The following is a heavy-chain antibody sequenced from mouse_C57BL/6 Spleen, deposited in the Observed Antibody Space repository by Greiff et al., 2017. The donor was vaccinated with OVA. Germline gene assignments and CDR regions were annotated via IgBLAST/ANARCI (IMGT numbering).Heavy chain of an antibody. Sequence: VQLVESGAELVRPGASVTLSCKASGYTFTDYEMHWVKQTPVHGLEWIGAIDPETGGTAYNQKFKGKAILTADKSSSTAYMELRSLTSEDSAVYYCTRKLTGTGPYFDYWGQGTTLTVSS. CDR3: TRKLTGTGPYFDY. CDR2: IDPETGGT. D-gene: IGHD4-1*01. V-gene: IGHV1-15*01. J-gene: IGHJ2*01. CDR1: GYTFTDYE.